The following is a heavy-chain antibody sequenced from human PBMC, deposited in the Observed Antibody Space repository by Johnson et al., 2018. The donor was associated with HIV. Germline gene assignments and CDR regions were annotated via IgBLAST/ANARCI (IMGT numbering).Heavy chain of an antibody. CDR2: ISWNRGSI. D-gene: IGHD3-16*01. Sequence: VQLVESGGGLVQPGRSLRLSCAASGFTFDDYAMHWVRQAPGRGLEWVSGISWNRGSIGYADSVKGRFTLSRDNAKNSLYLQMNSLRAEDTALYYCTKAEGGRIPDTFDIWGQGTMVTVSS. V-gene: IGHV3-9*01. J-gene: IGHJ3*02. CDR1: GFTFDDYA. CDR3: TKAEGGRIPDTFDI.